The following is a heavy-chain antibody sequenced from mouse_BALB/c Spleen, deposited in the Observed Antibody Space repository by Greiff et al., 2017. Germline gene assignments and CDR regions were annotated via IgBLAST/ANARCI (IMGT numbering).Heavy chain of an antibody. D-gene: IGHD2-1*01. J-gene: IGHJ3*01. CDR1: GYTFTSYV. CDR2: INPYNDGT. Sequence: EVQRVESGPELVKPGASVKMSCKASGYTFTSYVMHWVKQKPGQGLEWIGYINPYNDGTKYNEKFKGKATLTSDKSSSTAYMELSSLTSEDSAVYYCARSPLYGNPAWFAYWGQGTLVTVSA. CDR3: ARSPLYGNPAWFAY. V-gene: IGHV1-14*01.